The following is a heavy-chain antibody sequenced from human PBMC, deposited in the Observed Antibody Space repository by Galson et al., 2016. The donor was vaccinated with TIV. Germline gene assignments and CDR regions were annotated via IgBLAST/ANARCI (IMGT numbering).Heavy chain of an antibody. Sequence: TLSLTCIVSGGSIINSDYDWSWIRQPAGKGLEWIGRIYPYATSHYNPSLKSRVTMSVDASKNQFSLNLSSVTAADTAVYYCARSYDSSGYSPWGQGALVTVSS. CDR3: ARSYDSSGYSP. CDR2: IYPYATS. CDR1: GGSIINSDYD. J-gene: IGHJ5*02. V-gene: IGHV4-61*02. D-gene: IGHD3-22*01.